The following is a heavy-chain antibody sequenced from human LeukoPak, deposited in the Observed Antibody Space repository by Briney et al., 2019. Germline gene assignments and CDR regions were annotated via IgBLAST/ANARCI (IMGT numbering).Heavy chain of an antibody. CDR3: ARRIYSSWDRAFDI. CDR2: IYYSGST. Sequence: SETLSLTCTVSGGSINSYHWIWLRQPPGKELEWFGYIYYSGSTNYNHSLKSRLTITVDTSKNHYSLQLSSVTAADTAVYYWARRIYSSWDRAFDIWGQGTMVTVSS. J-gene: IGHJ3*02. V-gene: IGHV4-59*08. CDR1: GGSINSYH. D-gene: IGHD6-13*01.